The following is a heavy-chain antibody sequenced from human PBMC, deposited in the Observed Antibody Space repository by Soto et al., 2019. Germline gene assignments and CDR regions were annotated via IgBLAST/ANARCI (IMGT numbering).Heavy chain of an antibody. V-gene: IGHV4-34*01. CDR3: AREEAGGSIAAAGGEFDY. CDR2: INHSGST. J-gene: IGHJ4*02. D-gene: IGHD6-13*01. CDR1: GGSFSGYY. Sequence: SETLSLTCAVYGGSFSGYYWSWIRQPPGKGLEWIGEINHSGSTNYNPSLKSRVTISVDTSKNQFSLKLSSVTAADTAVYYCAREEAGGSIAAAGGEFDYWGQGTLVTVSS.